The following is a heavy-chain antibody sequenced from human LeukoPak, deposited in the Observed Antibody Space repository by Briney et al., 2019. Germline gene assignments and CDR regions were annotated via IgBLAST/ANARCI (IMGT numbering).Heavy chain of an antibody. D-gene: IGHD5-24*01. CDR2: ISYDGSNK. Sequence: GGSLRLSCAASRFTFSNFGMYWVRQAPGKGLEWVAVISYDGSNKYNADSVKGRFTISRDNSKNTLSLQMNSLRLEDTAVYYCARDKYGYNTPIDYWGQGTLVSVSS. CDR3: ARDKYGYNTPIDY. V-gene: IGHV3-30-3*01. J-gene: IGHJ4*02. CDR1: RFTFSNFG.